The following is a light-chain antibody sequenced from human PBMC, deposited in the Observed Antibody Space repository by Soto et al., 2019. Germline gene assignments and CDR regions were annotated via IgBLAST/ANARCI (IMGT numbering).Light chain of an antibody. V-gene: IGLV2-23*02. CDR2: EVS. Sequence: QSVLTQAASVSGSPGQSITISCTGTSSDVGSYNLVSWYQQHPGKAPKLMIYEVSKRPSGVSNRFSSSKSGNTASLTISGLQAEDEADYYCCSYAGTLYVFGTGTKVTVL. CDR1: SSDVGSYNL. J-gene: IGLJ1*01. CDR3: CSYAGTLYV.